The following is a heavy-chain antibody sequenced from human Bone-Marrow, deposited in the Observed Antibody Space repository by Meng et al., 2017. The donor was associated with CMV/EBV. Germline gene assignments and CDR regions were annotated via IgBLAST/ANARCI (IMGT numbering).Heavy chain of an antibody. J-gene: IGHJ4*02. V-gene: IGHV1-2*02. Sequence: KGSCTASGYTFSAYRIHWVRQAPGQGPEWLGGINCNRGDTNYAQKFQGRVTMTRDTSISTAYMELSNLRSDDTALYFCVRLAGGVDYWGQGTLVTVSS. CDR1: GYTFSAYR. CDR3: VRLAGGVDY. CDR2: INCNRGDT. D-gene: IGHD3-10*01.